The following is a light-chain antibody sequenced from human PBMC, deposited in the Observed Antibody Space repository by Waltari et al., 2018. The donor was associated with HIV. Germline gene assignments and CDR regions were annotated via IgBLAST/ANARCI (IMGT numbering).Light chain of an antibody. V-gene: IGKV1-5*03. J-gene: IGKJ2*02. CDR2: KAS. CDR1: QSISSW. CDR3: QYYNTYSRT. Sequence: STSTLSASVGDRVTITCRASQSISSWLAWYQMKPGKAPKLLIYKASSLESGVSSRFSGSGSGTEFTLTISSLQPDDFATYYCQYYNTYSRTFGQGTKVEL.